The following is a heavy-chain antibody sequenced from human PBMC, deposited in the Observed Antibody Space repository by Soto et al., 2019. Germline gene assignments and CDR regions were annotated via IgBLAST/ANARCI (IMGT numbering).Heavy chain of an antibody. J-gene: IGHJ4*02. Sequence: ASVKVSCKASCYTFSNYGISWVRQAPGQGLEWMGWFSSYNGDARYAQNLQGRVTMTTDTSTSTAYMELWSLRSDDTAVYYCAREDSGALDYWGPVTLVPLSS. CDR2: FSSYNGDA. CDR1: CYTFSNYG. D-gene: IGHD1-26*01. CDR3: AREDSGALDY. V-gene: IGHV1-18*01.